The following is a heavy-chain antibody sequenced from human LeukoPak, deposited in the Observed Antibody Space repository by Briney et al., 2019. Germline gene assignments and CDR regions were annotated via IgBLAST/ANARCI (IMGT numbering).Heavy chain of an antibody. V-gene: IGHV3-74*03. CDR2: ISPDGSSA. J-gene: IGHJ4*02. D-gene: IGHD2/OR15-2a*01. CDR1: GFTFSTHA. CDR3: ARVSFCPRCHFDY. Sequence: GGSLRVSCAASGFTFSTHAMHWVRQAPGKGLVWVARISPDGSSALSADSVRGRFTISRDNADNTLYLQLNSLRAEDTAVYYCARVSFCPRCHFDYWGQGTLVTVSS.